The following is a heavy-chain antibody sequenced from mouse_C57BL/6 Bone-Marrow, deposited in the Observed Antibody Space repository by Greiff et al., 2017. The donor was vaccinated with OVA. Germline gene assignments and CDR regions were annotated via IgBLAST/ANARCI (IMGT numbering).Heavy chain of an antibody. CDR3: ARWYYYGSSWYFDV. D-gene: IGHD1-1*01. J-gene: IGHJ1*03. Sequence: QVQLQQSGAELAKPGASVKLSCKASGYTFTSYWMHWVKQRPGQGLEWIGYINPSSGYTKYNQKFKDKATLTADKSSRTAYMQLSSLTYEDSAVYYCARWYYYGSSWYFDVWGTGTTVTVSS. CDR2: INPSSGYT. V-gene: IGHV1-7*01. CDR1: GYTFTSYW.